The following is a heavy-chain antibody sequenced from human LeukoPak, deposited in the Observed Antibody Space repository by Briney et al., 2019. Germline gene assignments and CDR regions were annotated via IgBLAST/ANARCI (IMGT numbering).Heavy chain of an antibody. CDR1: GGSISSYY. D-gene: IGHD3-10*01. CDR3: AREGWNYYGSGSLYYYYYMDV. Sequence: KTSETLSLTCTVSGGSISSYYWSWIRQPAGKGLEWIGRIYTSGSTNYNPSLKSRVTMSVDTSKNQFSLKLSSVTAADTAVYYCAREGWNYYGSGSLYYYYYMDVWGKGTTVTVSS. V-gene: IGHV4-4*07. CDR2: IYTSGST. J-gene: IGHJ6*03.